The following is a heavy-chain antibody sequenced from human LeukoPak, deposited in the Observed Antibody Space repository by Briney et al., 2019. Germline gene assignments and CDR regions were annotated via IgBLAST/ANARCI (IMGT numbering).Heavy chain of an antibody. Sequence: GGSLRLSCTASGFTFGDYAMSWFRQAPGKGLEWVGFIRSKAYGGTTEYAASVKGRFTISRDDSKSIAYLQMNSLKTEDTAVYYCTRDGLGYDILTGYYRRGTDAFDIWGQGTMVTVSS. J-gene: IGHJ3*02. V-gene: IGHV3-49*03. CDR1: GFTFGDYA. D-gene: IGHD3-9*01. CDR2: IRSKAYGGTT. CDR3: TRDGLGYDILTGYYRRGTDAFDI.